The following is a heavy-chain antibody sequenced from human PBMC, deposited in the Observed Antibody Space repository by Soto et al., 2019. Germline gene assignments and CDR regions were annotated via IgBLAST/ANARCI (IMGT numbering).Heavy chain of an antibody. Sequence: ASVKVSCKASGYTFTSYGISWVRQAPGQGLEWMGWISAYNGNTNYAQKLQGRVTMTTDTSTSTAYMELRSFRSDDTAVYYCARDYYYDSSGYYAYWGQGTLVTVSS. CDR3: ARDYYYDSSGYYAY. D-gene: IGHD3-22*01. V-gene: IGHV1-18*01. J-gene: IGHJ4*02. CDR2: ISAYNGNT. CDR1: GYTFTSYG.